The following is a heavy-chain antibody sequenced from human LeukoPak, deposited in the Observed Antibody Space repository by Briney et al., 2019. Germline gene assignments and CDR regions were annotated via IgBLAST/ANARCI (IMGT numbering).Heavy chain of an antibody. CDR2: ISYDGSNK. Sequence: PGGSLRLSCAASGFTFSTYAMSWVRQAPGKGLEWVAVISYDGSNKYYADSVKGRFTISRDNSKNTLYLQMNSLRAEDTAVYYCARELRERGSGSYYKRSFDYWGQGTLVTVSS. D-gene: IGHD3-10*01. CDR1: GFTFSTYA. J-gene: IGHJ4*02. V-gene: IGHV3-30*04. CDR3: ARELRERGSGSYYKRSFDY.